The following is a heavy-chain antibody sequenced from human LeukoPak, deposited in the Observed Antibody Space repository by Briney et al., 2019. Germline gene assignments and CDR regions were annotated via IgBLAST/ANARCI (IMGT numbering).Heavy chain of an antibody. V-gene: IGHV3-49*03. CDR2: IRSKAYGGTT. J-gene: IGHJ4*02. Sequence: GGSLRLSCTASGFTFGDYAMSWFRQAPGKGLEWVGFIRSKAYGGTTEYAASVKGRFTISRDDSKSIAYLQMNSLKTEDTAVYYCTRMDLWSGYYTAPDYWGQGTLVTVSS. D-gene: IGHD3-3*01. CDR3: TRMDLWSGYYTAPDY. CDR1: GFTFGDYA.